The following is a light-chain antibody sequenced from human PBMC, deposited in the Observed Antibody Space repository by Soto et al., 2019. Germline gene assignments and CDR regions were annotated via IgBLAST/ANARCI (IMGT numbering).Light chain of an antibody. V-gene: IGLV2-23*01. CDR1: SSDVGSYNL. Sequence: SVLTQPASVSGSPGQSITISCTGTSSDVGSYNLVSWYQQHPGKAPKLMIYEGSKRPSGVSNRFSGSKSGNTASLTISGLQAEDEADYYCCSYAGSIYVVFGGGTQLTVL. CDR3: CSYAGSIYVV. J-gene: IGLJ2*01. CDR2: EGS.